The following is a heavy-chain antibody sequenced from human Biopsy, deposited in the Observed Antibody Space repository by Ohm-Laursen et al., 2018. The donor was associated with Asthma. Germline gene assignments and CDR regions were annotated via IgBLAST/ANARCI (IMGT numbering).Heavy chain of an antibody. CDR1: GGSFSNFA. V-gene: IGHV1-69*04. CDR2: ILTKFDIT. Sequence: ASVKVSCKASGGSFSNFAFSWVRQAPGHGLEWMGTILTKFDITSYAEKYQGRVTITADKSTSTTYMELSRLRSEGTAVYYCARSYDTDSYPVLVLDYWGQGTLVTVSS. CDR3: ARSYDTDSYPVLVLDY. J-gene: IGHJ4*02. D-gene: IGHD3-22*01.